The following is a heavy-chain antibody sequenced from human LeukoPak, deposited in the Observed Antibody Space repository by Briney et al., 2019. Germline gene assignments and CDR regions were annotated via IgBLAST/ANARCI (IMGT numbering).Heavy chain of an antibody. V-gene: IGHV3-23*01. CDR2: ISGSGTAT. D-gene: IGHD3-10*01. J-gene: IGHJ4*02. CDR1: GFTFSSYA. Sequence: GGSLRLSCAASGFTFSSYAMSWVRQAPGKGLVWISTISGSGTATHYADSVKGRFTISRDNAKNSLFLQLNSLRAEDTAVYYYARRFGITRVRGAPLSFDRSGQGSLVTVSS. CDR3: ARRFGITRVRGAPLSFDR.